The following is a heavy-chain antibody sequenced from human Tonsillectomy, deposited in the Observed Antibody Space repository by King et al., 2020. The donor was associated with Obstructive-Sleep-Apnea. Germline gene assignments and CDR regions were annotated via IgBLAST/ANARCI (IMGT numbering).Heavy chain of an antibody. V-gene: IGHV3-15*01. CDR1: GFTFSNAW. CDR3: TTLEWEDY. Sequence: VQLVESGGGLVKPGGSLRLSCAASGFTFSNAWMSWVRQAPGKGLDWVGRIKARSDGGTTDYAAPVKGRLTISRDDSKNTLYLQINILKTEDTAVYYCTTLEWEDYWGQGTLVTVSS. CDR2: IKARSDGGTT. J-gene: IGHJ4*02. D-gene: IGHD1-26*01.